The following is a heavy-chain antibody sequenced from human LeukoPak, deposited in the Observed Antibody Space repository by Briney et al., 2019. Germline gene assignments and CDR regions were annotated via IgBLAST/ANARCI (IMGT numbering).Heavy chain of an antibody. D-gene: IGHD2-15*01. V-gene: IGHV3-30*18. CDR2: ISYDGSNK. CDR1: GFIFSSYG. Sequence: PGGSLRLSCVASGFIFSSYGMHWVRQAPGKGLEWVAVISYDGSNKDYADSVKGRFTISRDNSKNTLYLQMNSLRIEDTAMYYCAKDWRWELLKGAFNVWGQGTMVTVSA. CDR3: AKDWRWELLKGAFNV. J-gene: IGHJ3*01.